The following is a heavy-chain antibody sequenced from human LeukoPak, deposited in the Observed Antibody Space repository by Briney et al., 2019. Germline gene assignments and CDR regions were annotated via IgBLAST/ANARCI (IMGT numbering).Heavy chain of an antibody. D-gene: IGHD6-13*01. V-gene: IGHV1-24*01. CDR2: FDPEDGET. Sequence: ASVKVSCKVSGYTLTELSMHWVRQAPGKGLEWMGGFDPEDGETIYAQKFQGRVTMTEDTSTDTAYMELSSLRSEDTAVYYCATGYSSSWDASNYYFDYWGQGTLVTVSS. CDR3: ATGYSSSWDASNYYFDY. J-gene: IGHJ4*02. CDR1: GYTLTELS.